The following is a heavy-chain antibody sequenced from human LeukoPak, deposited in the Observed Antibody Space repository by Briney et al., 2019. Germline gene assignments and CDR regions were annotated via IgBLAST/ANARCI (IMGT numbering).Heavy chain of an antibody. CDR3: AIMHRYYDGSGYWVH. CDR1: GFNFNSYS. Sequence: GGSLRLSCAASGFNFNSYSLTWVRQAPGKGLEWVSGISTSGDTTSYADSVRGRFTISRDNPRNMLYMQMSSLTDEDTAVYYCAIMHRYYDGSGYWVHWGQGALVTVSS. J-gene: IGHJ4*02. V-gene: IGHV3-23*01. D-gene: IGHD3-22*01. CDR2: ISTSGDTT.